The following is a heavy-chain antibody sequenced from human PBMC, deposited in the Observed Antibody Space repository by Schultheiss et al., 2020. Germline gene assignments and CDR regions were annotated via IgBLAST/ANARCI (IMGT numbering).Heavy chain of an antibody. CDR1: GDSVSSNSAA. V-gene: IGHV6-1*01. CDR3: ARGRDWNYVVDLDY. J-gene: IGHJ4*02. D-gene: IGHD1-7*01. Sequence: SQTLSLTCAISGDSVSSNSAAWNWIRQSPSRGLEWLGRTYYRSKWYNDYAVSVKSRISINPDTSKNQFSLQLNSVTPEVTAVYYCARGRDWNYVVDLDYWGQGTLVTVSS. CDR2: TYYRSKWYN.